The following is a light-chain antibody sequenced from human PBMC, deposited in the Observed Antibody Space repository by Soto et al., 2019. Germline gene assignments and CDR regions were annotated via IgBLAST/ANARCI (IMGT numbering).Light chain of an antibody. J-gene: IGLJ3*02. V-gene: IGLV2-14*01. CDR1: SIDVGGYNY. Sequence: QSALTQPASVSGSPGQSITISCTGTSIDVGGYNYVSWYQQHPGKAPKLMIYEVTNRPSGVSNRFSGSKSGNTASLTISGLQAEDEADYYCSSYTGSNTWVFGGGTQLTVL. CDR2: EVT. CDR3: SSYTGSNTWV.